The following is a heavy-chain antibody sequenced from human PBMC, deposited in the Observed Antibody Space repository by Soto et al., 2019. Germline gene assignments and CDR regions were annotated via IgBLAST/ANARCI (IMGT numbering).Heavy chain of an antibody. Sequence: SETLSLTCTVSGGSISSGDYYWSWIRQPPGKGLEWIGYIYYSGSTYYNPSLKSRVTISVDTSKNQFSLKLSSVTAADTAVYYCASGWTDYDFWSGDAFDIWGQGTMVTVSS. V-gene: IGHV4-30-4*01. D-gene: IGHD3-3*01. CDR3: ASGWTDYDFWSGDAFDI. CDR1: GGSISSGDYY. J-gene: IGHJ3*02. CDR2: IYYSGST.